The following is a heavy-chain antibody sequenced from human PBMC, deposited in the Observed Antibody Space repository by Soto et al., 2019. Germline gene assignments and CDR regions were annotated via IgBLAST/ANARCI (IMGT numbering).Heavy chain of an antibody. J-gene: IGHJ6*02. Sequence: SXPTLVNPTQTLTLTCTFSGFSLTTSGVAVGWIRQPPGKALEWLALIFWNDGKLYSPSLKSRLGITMDTSKNQVVLSLTNMDPVDTATYFCAHSLPYCVRTKCYPYYYGMDVWGQGTTVTVSS. D-gene: IGHD2-2*01. CDR1: GFSLTTSGVA. V-gene: IGHV2-5*01. CDR2: IFWNDGK. CDR3: AHSLPYCVRTKCYPYYYGMDV.